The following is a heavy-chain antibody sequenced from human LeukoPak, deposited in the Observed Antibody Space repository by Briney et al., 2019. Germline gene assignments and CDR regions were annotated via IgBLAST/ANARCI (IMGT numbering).Heavy chain of an antibody. V-gene: IGHV4-39*07. J-gene: IGHJ5*02. Sequence: SETLSLTCTFSGASISSSSYYWGGIRQPPGKGLEWMGSIYYSGSTYYNPSLKSRVTISVDTSKNQFSLKLSSVTAADTAVYYCARSSGYYYGGAHWFDPWGQGTLVTVSS. CDR3: ARSSGYYYGGAHWFDP. D-gene: IGHD3-22*01. CDR1: GASISSSSYY. CDR2: IYYSGST.